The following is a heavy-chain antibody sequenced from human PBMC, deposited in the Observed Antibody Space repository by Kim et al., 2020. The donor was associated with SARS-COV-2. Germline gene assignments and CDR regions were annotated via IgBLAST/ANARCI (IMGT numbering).Heavy chain of an antibody. J-gene: IGHJ1*01. CDR1: GGSISSGGYY. V-gene: IGHV4-31*03. Sequence: SETLSLTCTVSGGSISSGGYYWSWIRQHPGKGLEWIGYIYYSGSTYYNPSLKSRVTISVDTSKNQFSLKLSSVTAADKAVYYCARGIVAGTWFQHWGQGTLVTVSS. CDR3: ARGIVAGTWFQH. D-gene: IGHD6-19*01. CDR2: IYYSGST.